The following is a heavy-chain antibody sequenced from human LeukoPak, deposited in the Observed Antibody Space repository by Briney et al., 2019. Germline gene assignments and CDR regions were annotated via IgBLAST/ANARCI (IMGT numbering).Heavy chain of an antibody. CDR3: ARESIAAAGTPGGLVWFDP. Sequence: GASVKVSCKASGGTFSSYAISWVRQAPGQGLEWMGGIIPIFGTANYAQKFQGRVTITADESTSTAYMELGSLRSEDTAVYYCARESIAAAGTPGGLVWFDPWGQGTLVTVSS. CDR2: IIPIFGTA. CDR1: GGTFSSYA. J-gene: IGHJ5*02. V-gene: IGHV1-69*13. D-gene: IGHD6-13*01.